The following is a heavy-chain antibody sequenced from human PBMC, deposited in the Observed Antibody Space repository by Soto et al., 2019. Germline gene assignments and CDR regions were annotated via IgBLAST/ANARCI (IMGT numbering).Heavy chain of an antibody. CDR3: ARDMELLTFDY. Sequence: QVQLVESGGGVVQPGRSLRLSCAASGFTFSTYGMHWVRQAPGKGLEWVAVIWYDGSNKYYADSVKGRFTISRDNSKNTLYLQMNSLRAEDTAVYYCARDMELLTFDYWGQGTLVTVSS. CDR1: GFTFSTYG. CDR2: IWYDGSNK. V-gene: IGHV3-33*01. D-gene: IGHD1-26*01. J-gene: IGHJ4*02.